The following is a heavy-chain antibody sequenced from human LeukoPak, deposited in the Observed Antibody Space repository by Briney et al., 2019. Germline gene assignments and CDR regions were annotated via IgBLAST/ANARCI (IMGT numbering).Heavy chain of an antibody. Sequence: PGGSLRLSCAGSGFTYRPYAMSWVRQAPGKGLEWIGYIYYSGSSNYNPSLKSRVTISVDTSKNQFSLKLSSVTAADTAVYYCARDPERGYSYGYYPDAFDIWGQGTMVTVSS. CDR3: ARDPERGYSYGYYPDAFDI. V-gene: IGHV4-59*01. D-gene: IGHD5-18*01. J-gene: IGHJ3*02. CDR1: GFTYRPYA. CDR2: IYYSGSS.